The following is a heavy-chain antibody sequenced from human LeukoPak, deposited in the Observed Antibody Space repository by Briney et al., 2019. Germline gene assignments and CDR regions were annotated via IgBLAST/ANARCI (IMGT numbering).Heavy chain of an antibody. J-gene: IGHJ6*03. Sequence: PSETLSLTCTVSGGSISSYYWNWIRQPAGKGLEWIGRIYSSGSTNYNPSLKSRVTMSVDTSKNQFSLKLSSVTAADTAVYYCARETSQKGAHYMDVWGKGTTVTISS. V-gene: IGHV4-4*07. CDR2: IYSSGST. CDR3: ARETSQKGAHYMDV. D-gene: IGHD3-16*01. CDR1: GGSISSYY.